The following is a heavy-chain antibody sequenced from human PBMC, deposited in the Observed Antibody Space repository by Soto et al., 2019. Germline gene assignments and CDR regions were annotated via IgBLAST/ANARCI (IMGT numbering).Heavy chain of an antibody. CDR2: INPNSGGT. Sequence: ASVKVSCKASGYTFTGYYMHWVRQAPGQGLEWMGWINPNSGGTNYAQKFQGRVTMTRDTSISTAYMELSRLRSDDTAVYYCARGYSSSVQGAVFLWGQGTLVTVSS. V-gene: IGHV1-2*02. J-gene: IGHJ4*02. CDR3: ARGYSSSVQGAVFL. CDR1: GYTFTGYY. D-gene: IGHD6-13*01.